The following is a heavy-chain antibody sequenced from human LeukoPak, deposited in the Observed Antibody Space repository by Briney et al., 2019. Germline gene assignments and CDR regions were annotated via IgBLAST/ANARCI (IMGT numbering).Heavy chain of an antibody. V-gene: IGHV3-74*01. CDR3: ARGCTHYGDFDP. CDR2: IYTDVSTT. Sequence: GGSLRLSCEASGFTFSYHWMHWVRQAPGKGLVWVTRIYTDVSTTNYADSVKGRFTISRDNAKNTLYLQMNSLRVEDTAVYYCARGCTHYGDFDPWGQGTLVTVSS. CDR1: GFTFSYHW. D-gene: IGHD4-17*01. J-gene: IGHJ5*02.